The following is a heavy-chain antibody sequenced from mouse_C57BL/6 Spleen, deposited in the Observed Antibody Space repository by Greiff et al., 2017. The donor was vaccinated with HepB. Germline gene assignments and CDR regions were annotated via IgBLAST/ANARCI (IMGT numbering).Heavy chain of an antibody. CDR2: IDPANGNT. D-gene: IGHD1-1*01. CDR3: ARPSYYGSSPWFAY. CDR1: GFNIKNTY. Sequence: VQLQQSVAELVRPGASVKLSCTASGFNIKNTYMHWVKQRPEQGLEWIGRIDPANGNTKYAPKFQGKATIPADTSSNTAYRQLSSLTSEDTAIYYCARPSYYGSSPWFAYWGQGTLVTVSA. J-gene: IGHJ3*01. V-gene: IGHV14-3*01.